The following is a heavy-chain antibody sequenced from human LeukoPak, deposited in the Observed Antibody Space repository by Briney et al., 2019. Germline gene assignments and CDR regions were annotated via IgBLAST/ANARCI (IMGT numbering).Heavy chain of an antibody. Sequence: SENLSLTCTVSGQSISRYSWTWIRQPQGKGLDWIGYIYCTGRTNYNPSLKSRVTIPVDPSKNHLPLTLSSVAAADTAVYYCARGGGSSSWYYFDYWGQGTLVTVSS. CDR2: IYCTGRT. J-gene: IGHJ4*02. D-gene: IGHD6-13*01. CDR1: GQSISRYS. CDR3: ARGGGSSSWYYFDY. V-gene: IGHV4-59*01.